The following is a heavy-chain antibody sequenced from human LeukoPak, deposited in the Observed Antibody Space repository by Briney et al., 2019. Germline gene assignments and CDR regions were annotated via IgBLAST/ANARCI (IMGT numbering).Heavy chain of an antibody. J-gene: IGHJ4*02. CDR1: GFTFSSYG. D-gene: IGHD6-6*01. CDR2: IWYDGSNT. CDR3: ARDFGDSRSSDY. V-gene: IGHV3-33*01. Sequence: GGSLRLSCAASGFTFSSYGMHLVRQAPGKGLEWVALIWYDGSNTYYADSVKGRFTISRDNSKNTLYLQMNSLRAEDTALYYCARDFGDSRSSDYWGQGTLITVSS.